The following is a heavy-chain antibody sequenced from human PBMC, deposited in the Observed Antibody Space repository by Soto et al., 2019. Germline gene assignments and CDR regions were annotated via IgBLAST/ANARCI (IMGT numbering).Heavy chain of an antibody. CDR3: ARSLWFGELP. Sequence: QITLKESGPTLVKPTQTLTLTCSFSGFSLSTTGVGVGWIRQSPGKALEWLAIIYWDNDKRYSPSLKSRVTTTKDASKIQVVVTVTNMDPGDTGTYYGARSLWFGELPWGLGALVTVSS. CDR1: GFSLSTTGVG. V-gene: IGHV2-5*02. D-gene: IGHD3-10*01. J-gene: IGHJ5*02. CDR2: IYWDNDK.